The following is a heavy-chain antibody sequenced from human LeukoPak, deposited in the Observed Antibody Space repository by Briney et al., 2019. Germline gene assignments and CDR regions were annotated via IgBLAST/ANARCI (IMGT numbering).Heavy chain of an antibody. CDR3: AREGHYCSSTSCYGGGRPRYYYGMDV. V-gene: IGHV4-59*12. CDR2: IYYSGST. CDR1: GGSISSYY. J-gene: IGHJ6*02. Sequence: SETLSLTCTVSGGSISSYYWSWIRQPPGKGLEWIGYIYYSGSTNYNPSLKSRVTISVDTSKNQFSLKLSSVTAADTAVYYCAREGHYCSSTSCYGGGRPRYYYGMDVWGQGTTVTVSS. D-gene: IGHD2-2*01.